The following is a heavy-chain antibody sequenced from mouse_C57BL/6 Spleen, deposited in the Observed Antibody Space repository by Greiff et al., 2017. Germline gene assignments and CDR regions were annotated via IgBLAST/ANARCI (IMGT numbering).Heavy chain of an antibody. J-gene: IGHJ4*01. CDR2: IRSKSNNYAT. V-gene: IGHV10-1*01. D-gene: IGHD2-4*01. Sequence: EVQRVESGGGLVQPKGSLKLSCAASGFSFNTYAMNWVRQAPGKGLEWVARIRSKSNNYATYYADSVKDRFTISRDDSESMLYLQMNNLKTEDTAMYYCVRHDYDGAMDYWGQGTSVTVSS. CDR1: GFSFNTYA. CDR3: VRHDYDGAMDY.